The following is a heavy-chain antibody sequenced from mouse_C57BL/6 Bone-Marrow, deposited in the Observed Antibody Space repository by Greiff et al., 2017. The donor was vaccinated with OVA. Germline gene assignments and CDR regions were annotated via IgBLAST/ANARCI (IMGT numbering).Heavy chain of an antibody. CDR1: GFTFSSYA. D-gene: IGHD4-1*01. V-gene: IGHV5-9-1*02. CDR3: TRGPFWDGAYFDV. CDR2: ISSGGDYI. J-gene: IGHJ1*03. Sequence: EVQGVESGEGLVKPGGSLKLSCAASGFTFSSYAMSWVRQTPEKRLEWVAYISSGGDYIYYADTVKGRFTISRDNARNTLYLQMSSLKSEDTAMYYCTRGPFWDGAYFDVWGTGTTVTVSS.